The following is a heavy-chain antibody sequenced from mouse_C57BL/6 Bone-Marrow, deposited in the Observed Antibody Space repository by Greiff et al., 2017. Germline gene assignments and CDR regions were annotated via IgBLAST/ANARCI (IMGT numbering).Heavy chain of an antibody. J-gene: IGHJ4*01. CDR1: GYTFTSYW. V-gene: IGHV1-5*01. CDR2: IYPGNSDT. D-gene: IGHD2-3*01. CDR3: TRFYDGYSYAMDY. Sequence: EVKLVESGTVLARPGASVKMSCKTSGYTFTSYWMHWVKQRPGQGLEWIGAIYPGNSDTSYNQKFKGKAKLTEVTSASTAYMELSSLTNEDSAVYYCTRFYDGYSYAMDYWGQGTSVTVSS.